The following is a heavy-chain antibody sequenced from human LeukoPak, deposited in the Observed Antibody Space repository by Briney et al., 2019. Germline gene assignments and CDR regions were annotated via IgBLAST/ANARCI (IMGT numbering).Heavy chain of an antibody. J-gene: IGHJ3*02. CDR3: ARDRGAAAGTLRAFDI. V-gene: IGHV4-59*01. CDR2: IYYSGST. D-gene: IGHD6-13*01. CDR1: GGSISSYY. Sequence: SETLSLTCTASGGSISSYYWSWIRQPPGKGLEWIGYIYYSGSTNHNPSLKSRVTISVDTSKNQFSLKLSSVTAADTAVYYCARDRGAAAGTLRAFDIWGQGTMVTVSS.